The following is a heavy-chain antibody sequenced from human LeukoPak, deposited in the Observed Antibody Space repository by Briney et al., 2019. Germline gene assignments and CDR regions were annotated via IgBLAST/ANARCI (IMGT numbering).Heavy chain of an antibody. CDR3: ARGGDIVGATTTHFDY. CDR1: GGSVSSYY. CDR2: IYYSGSI. V-gene: IGHV4-59*02. J-gene: IGHJ4*02. D-gene: IGHD1-26*01. Sequence: SETLSLTCTVSGGSVSSYYWSWIRQPPGKGLEWIGYIYYSGSIKYKPSLKSRVTISVDTSRNQFSLKLSSVTAADTAVYYCARGGDIVGATTTHFDYWGQGTLVTVSS.